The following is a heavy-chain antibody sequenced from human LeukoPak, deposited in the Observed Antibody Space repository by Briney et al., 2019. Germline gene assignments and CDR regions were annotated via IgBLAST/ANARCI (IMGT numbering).Heavy chain of an antibody. CDR3: IVVVEPPDSDGFDV. D-gene: IGHD1-14*01. J-gene: IGHJ3*01. CDR1: GFTFGNSL. V-gene: IGHV3-74*01. Sequence: PGGSLRLFCAASGFTFGNSLVHWVRQPPGKGLVWVSLINADGSTTSYADSVKGRFTISRDNARNTLSLEMNSLTIEDTAVYYCIVVVEPPDSDGFDVWGQGTMITVSS. CDR2: INADGSTT.